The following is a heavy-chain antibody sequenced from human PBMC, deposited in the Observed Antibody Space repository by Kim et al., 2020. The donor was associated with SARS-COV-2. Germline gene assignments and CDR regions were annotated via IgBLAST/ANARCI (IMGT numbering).Heavy chain of an antibody. D-gene: IGHD6-19*01. J-gene: IGHJ4*01. CDR2: ISYDGSNK. V-gene: IGHV3-30*04. Sequence: GGSLRLSCAASGFTFSSYAMHWVRQAPGKGLEWVAVISYDGSNKYYADSVKGRFTISRDNSKNTLYLQMNSLRAEDTAVYYCARDEQYSSGWHYFDYWG. CDR3: ARDEQYSSGWHYFDY. CDR1: GFTFSSYA.